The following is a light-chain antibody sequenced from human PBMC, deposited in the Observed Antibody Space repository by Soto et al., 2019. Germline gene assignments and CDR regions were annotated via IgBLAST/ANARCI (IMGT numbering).Light chain of an antibody. V-gene: IGKV3-20*01. J-gene: IGKJ2*01. Sequence: EIVLTQSPGTLSLSPGERATLSCRASQSVSSSYLAWYQQKPGQAPRLLIYGASSGATGIPDRFSCSWSGTYFTLTISRLEPEDFAVYYCQQYGSSPLYTFGQGTKLEIK. CDR2: GAS. CDR3: QQYGSSPLYT. CDR1: QSVSSSY.